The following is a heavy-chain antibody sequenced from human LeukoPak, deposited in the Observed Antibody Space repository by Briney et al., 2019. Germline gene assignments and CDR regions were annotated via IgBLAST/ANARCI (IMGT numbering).Heavy chain of an antibody. CDR2: IYHSGST. D-gene: IGHD6-13*01. V-gene: IGHV4-61*08. Sequence: TASETLSLTCTVPGASVSSSGYYWTWFRRPPGKGLEWIGYIYHSGSTNYNPSLKSRVTISVDTSKNQFSLKLTSMTAADTAVYYCGRETIAATGTSVFFDYWGQGTLVTVSS. CDR1: GASVSSSGYY. CDR3: GRETIAATGTSVFFDY. J-gene: IGHJ4*02.